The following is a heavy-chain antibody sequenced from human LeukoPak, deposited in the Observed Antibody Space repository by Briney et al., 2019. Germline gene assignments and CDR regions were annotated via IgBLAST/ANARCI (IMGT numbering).Heavy chain of an antibody. CDR3: ARDRRYSSGWYGIDY. J-gene: IGHJ4*02. CDR1: GGSISSYY. Sequence: SGTLSLTCTVSGGSISSYYWSWIRQPPGKGLEWLGYIYYSGSTNYNPSLKSRVTISVDTSKNQFSLKLSSVTAADTAVYYCARDRRYSSGWYGIDYWGQGTLVTVSS. D-gene: IGHD6-19*01. CDR2: IYYSGST. V-gene: IGHV4-59*01.